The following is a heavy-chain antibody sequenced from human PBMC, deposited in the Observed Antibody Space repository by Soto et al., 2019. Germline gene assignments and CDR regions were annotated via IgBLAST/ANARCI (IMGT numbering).Heavy chain of an antibody. CDR2: IWFDGNKK. CDR1: GFGFSNFG. V-gene: IGHV3-33*01. D-gene: IGHD5-12*01. CDR3: AMHAKGYDRPTYFDK. J-gene: IGHJ4*02. Sequence: QVQRVESGGGVVQPGGSLRVSCAAPGFGFSNFGMHWVRQAPGKALEWVAVIWFDGNKKGYADSVKGPFTISRDNSKTTLYLQMNSLRAEDTAFYYCAMHAKGYDRPTYFDKWCQGTLGTVAS.